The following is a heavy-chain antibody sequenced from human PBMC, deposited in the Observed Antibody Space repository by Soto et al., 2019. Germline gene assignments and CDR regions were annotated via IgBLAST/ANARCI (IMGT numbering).Heavy chain of an antibody. Sequence: QVQLVQSGAEVKKPGASVKVSCKVSGYTFTGYSMHWVRQAPGQGLEWMGWINPNSGGTNYRQKFEGRVTMTGDASISAAYMELSRLTSDDTAVYYCASRARIEDYWGRGTLVTVSS. CDR2: INPNSGGT. J-gene: IGHJ4*02. V-gene: IGHV1-2*02. CDR3: ASRARIEDY. CDR1: GYTFTGYS. D-gene: IGHD5-12*01.